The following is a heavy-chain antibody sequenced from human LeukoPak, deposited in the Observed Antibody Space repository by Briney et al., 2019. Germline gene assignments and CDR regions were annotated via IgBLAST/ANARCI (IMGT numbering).Heavy chain of an antibody. CDR1: GYSFTSYW. D-gene: IGHD6-13*01. J-gene: IGHJ5*02. CDR2: IYPGDSDT. Sequence: GESLKISCKGSGYSFTSYWIGWVRQMPGKGLEWMGIIYPGDSDTRYSPSFQGQVTISADKSISTAYLQWSSLKASDTAMYYCARGKRGSSMLLSFDPWGQGTLVTVSS. CDR3: ARGKRGSSMLLSFDP. V-gene: IGHV5-51*01.